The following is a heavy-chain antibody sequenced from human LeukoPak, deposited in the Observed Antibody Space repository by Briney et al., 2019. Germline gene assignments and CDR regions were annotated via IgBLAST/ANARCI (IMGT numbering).Heavy chain of an antibody. D-gene: IGHD3-10*01. Sequence: PGGSLRLSCAASEFTFKNFDMSWVRQAPGKGLEWVSTISSNGGSTFYADSVKGRFTISRDNSKNTLYLQMNSLRAEDTAVYYCAKEDYYGSGSYYKAPHYWGQGTLVTVSS. CDR3: AKEDYYGSGSYYKAPHY. V-gene: IGHV3-23*01. J-gene: IGHJ4*02. CDR1: EFTFKNFD. CDR2: ISSNGGST.